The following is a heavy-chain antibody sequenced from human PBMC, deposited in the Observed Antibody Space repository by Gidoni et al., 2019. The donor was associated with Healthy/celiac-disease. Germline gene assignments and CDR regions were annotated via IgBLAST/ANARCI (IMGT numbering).Heavy chain of an antibody. V-gene: IGHV3-30*02. D-gene: IGHD1-26*01. CDR3: ATQLRIVGAKVDAFDI. J-gene: IGHJ3*02. CDR1: GFTFSSYG. Sequence: QVQLVESGGGVVQPGGSLRLSCAASGFTFSSYGMHWVRQAPGKGLEWVAFIRYDGSNKYYADSVKGRFTISRDNSKNTLYLQMNSLRAEDTAVYYCATQLRIVGAKVDAFDIWGQGTMVTVSS. CDR2: IRYDGSNK.